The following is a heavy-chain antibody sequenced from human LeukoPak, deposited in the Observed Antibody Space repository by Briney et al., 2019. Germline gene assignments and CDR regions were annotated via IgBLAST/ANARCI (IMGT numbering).Heavy chain of an antibody. CDR3: AKGGPVEQHGWFDP. D-gene: IGHD6-13*01. J-gene: IGHJ5*02. CDR1: GYSISSGYY. Sequence: PSETLSLTCTVSGYSISSGYYWGWIRQPPGKGLEWIGSIYHAGNTYYNPSLKSRVTISVDTSKNHFSLKLTSVTAADTAVYYCAKGGPVEQHGWFDPWGQGTLVTVSS. V-gene: IGHV4-38-2*02. CDR2: IYHAGNT.